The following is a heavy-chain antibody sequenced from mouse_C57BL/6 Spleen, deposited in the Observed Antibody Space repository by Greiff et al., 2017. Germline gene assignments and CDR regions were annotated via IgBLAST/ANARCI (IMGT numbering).Heavy chain of an antibody. CDR2: IWTGGGT. CDR3: ARIYYGTYYFDY. J-gene: IGHJ2*01. Sequence: VQGVESGPGLVAPSQSLSITCTASGFSLTSYAISWVRQPPGKGLEWLGVIWTGGGTNNNSALKSRLSISKDNSKGQVYLNINSLQTDDTASYYCARIYYGTYYFDYWGQGTTLTVSS. CDR1: GFSLTSYA. V-gene: IGHV2-9-1*01. D-gene: IGHD2-1*01.